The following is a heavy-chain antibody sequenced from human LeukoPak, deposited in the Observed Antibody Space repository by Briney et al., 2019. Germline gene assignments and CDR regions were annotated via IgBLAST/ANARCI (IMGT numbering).Heavy chain of an antibody. CDR1: GFTFSSYT. V-gene: IGHV3-74*01. D-gene: IGHD2-21*02. Sequence: GSLRLSCAASGFTFSSYTMHWIRQAPGEALMWVSRIKSDGSSTTYADSVKGRFTISRDNAKNTLYLQMNSLRAEDTAVYYCSRDSLSSCGGDCYSGLDVWGQGTTVTVSS. CDR3: SRDSLSSCGGDCYSGLDV. J-gene: IGHJ6*02. CDR2: IKSDGSST.